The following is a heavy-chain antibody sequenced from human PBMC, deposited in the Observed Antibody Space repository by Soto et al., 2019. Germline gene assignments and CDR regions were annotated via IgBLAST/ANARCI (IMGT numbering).Heavy chain of an antibody. J-gene: IGHJ1*01. CDR3: ARGGTKRDLDV. CDR1: GFTFRSYV. V-gene: IGHV3-33*05. CDR2: TSYDGSNK. Sequence: QVQLVESGGGVVQPGTSLRLSCVGSGFTFRSYVIHWVRQAPGKGLEWVALTSYDGSNKDYVDSVKGRFTISRDNSRNTVELKMERLRREDTALYYCARGGTKRDLDVWGQGTLVSVSS. D-gene: IGHD3-16*01.